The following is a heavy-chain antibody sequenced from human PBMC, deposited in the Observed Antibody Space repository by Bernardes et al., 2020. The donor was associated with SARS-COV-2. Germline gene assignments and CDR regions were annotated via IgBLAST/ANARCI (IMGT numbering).Heavy chain of an antibody. V-gene: IGHV3-30-3*01. D-gene: IGHD2-15*01. J-gene: IGHJ6*02. CDR2: ISYDGSNK. Sequence: SLRLSCSASGFTFSSYAMHWVRQAPGKGLEWVAVISYDGSNKYYADSVKGRFTISRDNSKNTLYLQMNSLRAEDTAVYYCARVGDGRFYYYGMDVWGQGTTVTVSS. CDR1: GFTFSSYA. CDR3: ARVGDGRFYYYGMDV.